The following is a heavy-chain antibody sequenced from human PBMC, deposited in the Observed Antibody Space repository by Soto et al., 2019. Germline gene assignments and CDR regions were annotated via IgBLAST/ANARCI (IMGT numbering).Heavy chain of an antibody. CDR1: GGSFSGYY. Sequence: SETLSLTCAVYGGSFSGYYWNWIRQPPGKGLEWIGEINHSGSTNYNPSLKSRVTISVDTSKNQFSLKLSSVTAADTAVYYCARVWGRTFAYWGQGTLVIVSS. CDR3: ARVWGRTFAY. CDR2: INHSGST. D-gene: IGHD7-27*01. V-gene: IGHV4-34*01. J-gene: IGHJ1*01.